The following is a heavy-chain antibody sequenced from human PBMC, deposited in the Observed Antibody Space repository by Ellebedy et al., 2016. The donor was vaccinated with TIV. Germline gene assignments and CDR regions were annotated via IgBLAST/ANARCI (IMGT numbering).Heavy chain of an antibody. CDR1: GFSVSSNY. V-gene: IGHV3-66*01. D-gene: IGHD3-10*01. J-gene: IGHJ6*02. Sequence: GESLKISCAVSGFSVSSNYLSWVRQAPGKGLEWVSTIYSDGSTYYADSVRGRFTISRENSKNTLYLQMKSLRADDTAVYYCANNWVVRGEGWNNGMDVWGQGTTVTVSS. CDR2: IYSDGST. CDR3: ANNWVVRGEGWNNGMDV.